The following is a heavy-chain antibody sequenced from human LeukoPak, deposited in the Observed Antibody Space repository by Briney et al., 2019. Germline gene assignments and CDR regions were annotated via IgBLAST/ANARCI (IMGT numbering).Heavy chain of an antibody. CDR3: AILDYYGSGSYYNENFDY. Sequence: PSETLSLTCTVSGGSISSYHWSWIRQPPGKGLEWIGYIYYSGSTNYNPSLKSRVTISVDTSKSQFSLKLSSVTAADTAVYYCAILDYYGSGSYYNENFDYWGQGTLVTVSS. J-gene: IGHJ4*02. V-gene: IGHV4-59*12. D-gene: IGHD3-10*01. CDR2: IYYSGST. CDR1: GGSISSYH.